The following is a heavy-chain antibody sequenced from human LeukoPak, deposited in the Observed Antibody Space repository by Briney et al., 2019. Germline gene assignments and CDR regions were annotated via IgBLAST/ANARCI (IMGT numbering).Heavy chain of an antibody. CDR1: GGSISSSSYY. CDR3: ARLGGYDFWSGPETGWFDP. Sequence: PSETLSLTCTVSGGSISSSSYYWGWIRQPPGKGLEWIGSIYYSGSTYYNPSLKSRVTISVDTSKNQFSLKLSSVTAADTAVYYCARLGGYDFWSGPETGWFDPWGQGTLVTVSS. CDR2: IYYSGST. J-gene: IGHJ5*02. V-gene: IGHV4-39*01. D-gene: IGHD3-3*01.